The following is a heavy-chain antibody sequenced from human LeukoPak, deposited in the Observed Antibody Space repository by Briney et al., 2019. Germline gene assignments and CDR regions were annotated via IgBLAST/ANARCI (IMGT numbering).Heavy chain of an antibody. CDR3: AKPEPDIVVVVAATFDY. Sequence: GGSLRLSCAASGFTFSSYAMSWVRQAPGKGLEWVSAISGSGGSTYYADSVKDRFTISRDNSKNTLYLQMNSLGAEDTAVYYCAKPEPDIVVVVAATFDYWGQGTLVTVSS. D-gene: IGHD2-15*01. CDR1: GFTFSSYA. V-gene: IGHV3-23*01. CDR2: ISGSGGST. J-gene: IGHJ4*02.